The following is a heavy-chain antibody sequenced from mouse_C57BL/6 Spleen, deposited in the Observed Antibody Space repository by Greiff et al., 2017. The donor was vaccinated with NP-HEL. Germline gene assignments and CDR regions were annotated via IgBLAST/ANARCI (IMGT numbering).Heavy chain of an antibody. CDR2: IDPSDSET. D-gene: IGHD1-3*01. CDR3: ARGREKYYFDY. J-gene: IGHJ2*01. CDR1: GYTFTSYW. V-gene: IGHV1-52*01. Sequence: QVHVKQPGAELVRPGSSVKLSCKASGYTFTSYWMHWVKQRPIQGLEWIGNIDPSDSETHYNQKFKDKATLTVDKSSSTAYMQLSSLTSEDSAVYYCARGREKYYFDYWGQGTTLTVSS.